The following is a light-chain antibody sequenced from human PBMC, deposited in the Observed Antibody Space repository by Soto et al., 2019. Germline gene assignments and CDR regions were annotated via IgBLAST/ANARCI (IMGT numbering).Light chain of an antibody. V-gene: IGKV3-15*01. CDR1: QGIGDT. CDR3: HPYNIWQRT. Sequence: EVVMRQSPATLSVSPGECATLSCRASQGIGDTLAWYKHKPGQTPRLVIYDTSTRATSVPTRFSGSRFGAEATFTINSLQAEDFAVYSCHPYNIWQRTFGRAPRVDIK. J-gene: IGKJ4*01. CDR2: DTS.